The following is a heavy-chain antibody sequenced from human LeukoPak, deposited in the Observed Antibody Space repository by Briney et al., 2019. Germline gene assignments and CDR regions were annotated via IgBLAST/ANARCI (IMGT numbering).Heavy chain of an antibody. V-gene: IGHV3-23*01. D-gene: IGHD2-15*01. Sequence: GGSLRLSCAASGFTFSSYAMSWVGQAPGKGLEWVSAISVGGVTTYYADSVQGRFTISRDNSKNTLYLQLNSLRAEDTAAYYCARGSGPATKTPADSWGQGALVTVSS. J-gene: IGHJ4*02. CDR2: ISVGGVTT. CDR1: GFTFSSYA. CDR3: ARGSGPATKTPADS.